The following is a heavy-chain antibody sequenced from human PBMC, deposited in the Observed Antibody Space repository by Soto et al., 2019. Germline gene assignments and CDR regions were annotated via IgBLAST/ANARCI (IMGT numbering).Heavy chain of an antibody. Sequence: GGSLRLSCAASGFTFDDYTMHWVRQAPGKGLEWVSLISWDGGSTYYADSVKGRFTISRDNSKNSLYLQMNSLRTEDTALYYCAKDIHPFSAGEPYYYYGMDVWGQGTTVTVSS. CDR1: GFTFDDYT. CDR2: ISWDGGST. J-gene: IGHJ6*02. V-gene: IGHV3-43*01. D-gene: IGHD4-17*01. CDR3: AKDIHPFSAGEPYYYYGMDV.